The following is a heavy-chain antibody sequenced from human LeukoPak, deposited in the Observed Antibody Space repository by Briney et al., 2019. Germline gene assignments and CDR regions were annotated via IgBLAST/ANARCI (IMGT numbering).Heavy chain of an antibody. V-gene: IGHV3-30*02. CDR2: IRYDGSNK. D-gene: IGHD3-10*01. CDR1: GFTFSSYG. CDR3: AKGPYGSGSYYKDPFDY. J-gene: IGHJ4*02. Sequence: GGSLRLSCAASGFTFSSYGVHWVRQAPGKGLEWVAFIRYDGSNKYYADSVKGRFTISRDNSKNTLYLQMNSLRAEDTAVYYCAKGPYGSGSYYKDPFDYWGQGTLVTVSS.